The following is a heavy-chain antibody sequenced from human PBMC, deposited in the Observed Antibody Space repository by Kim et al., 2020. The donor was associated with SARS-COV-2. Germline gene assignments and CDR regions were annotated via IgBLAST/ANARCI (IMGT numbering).Heavy chain of an antibody. CDR3: AREGQWLSLYYYGMDV. V-gene: IGHV3-48*02. Sequence: GVSLRLSCADSGFTFSYYSMNWVRQAPGKGLEWVSYISSSSSPIYYADSVKGRFTVSRDNAKNSLYLQMNSLRDEDTAVYYCAREGQWLSLYYYGMDVWGQGTTVTVSS. D-gene: IGHD6-19*01. J-gene: IGHJ6*02. CDR2: ISSSSSPI. CDR1: GFTFSYYS.